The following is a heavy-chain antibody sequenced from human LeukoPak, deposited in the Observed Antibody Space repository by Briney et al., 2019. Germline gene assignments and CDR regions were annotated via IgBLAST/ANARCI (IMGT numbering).Heavy chain of an antibody. CDR3: AKGGYSGYVGWDYFDY. Sequence: GGSLRLSCAASGFTLSSYSMNWVRQAPGKGLEWVSSISSSSSYIYYADSVKGRFTISRDNSKNTLYLQMNSLRAEDTAVYYCAKGGYSGYVGWDYFDYWGQGTLVTVSS. J-gene: IGHJ4*02. V-gene: IGHV3-21*04. D-gene: IGHD5-12*01. CDR1: GFTLSSYS. CDR2: ISSSSSYI.